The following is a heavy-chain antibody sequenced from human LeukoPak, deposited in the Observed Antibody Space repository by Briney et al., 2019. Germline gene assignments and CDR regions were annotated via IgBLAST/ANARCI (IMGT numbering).Heavy chain of an antibody. V-gene: IGHV4-39*07. CDR2: HFDGGVT. Sequence: SETLSLTCTVSGHPMNCRSYHWVGIPQPPGKGLEGIGNHFDGGVTYSNPSLKSRVSMSVDTSNNQFSLRLTSVTAADTAVYYCARYYDVLTAYNLPGFDPWGQGTLVTVSS. D-gene: IGHD3-9*01. J-gene: IGHJ5*02. CDR1: GHPMNCRSYH. CDR3: ARYYDVLTAYNLPGFDP.